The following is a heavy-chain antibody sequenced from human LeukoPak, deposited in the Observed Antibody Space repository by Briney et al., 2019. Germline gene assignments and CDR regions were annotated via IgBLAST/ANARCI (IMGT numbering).Heavy chain of an antibody. D-gene: IGHD5-18*01. V-gene: IGHV4-39*01. Sequence: SETLSLTCTVSGGSISSSTYYWAWIRQPPGKGLEWIGSIYYTGSTYYNPSLKGRVTISVDTSENQVSLMLSSVTAADTAVYYCARLFGYSYGYSDYWGQGTLVTVSS. CDR1: GGSISSSTYY. J-gene: IGHJ4*02. CDR3: ARLFGYSYGYSDY. CDR2: IYYTGST.